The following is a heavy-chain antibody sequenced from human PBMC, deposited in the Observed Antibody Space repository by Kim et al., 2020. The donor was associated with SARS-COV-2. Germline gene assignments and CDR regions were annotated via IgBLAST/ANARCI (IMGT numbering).Heavy chain of an antibody. V-gene: IGHV1-3*01. Sequence: TRYSLQFQGRVTITRDTSASTVYMEVSSLRSEDTAVYYCARADSSRWYDYWGQGTLVAVST. CDR2: T. CDR3: ARADSSRWYDY. J-gene: IGHJ4*02. D-gene: IGHD3-22*01.